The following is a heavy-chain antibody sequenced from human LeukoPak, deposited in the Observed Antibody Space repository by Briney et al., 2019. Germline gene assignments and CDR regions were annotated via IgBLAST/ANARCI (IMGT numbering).Heavy chain of an antibody. CDR1: GFTFSSYA. CDR3: AKDCSGGSCYLV. J-gene: IGHJ4*02. CDR2: ISGSGGST. D-gene: IGHD2-15*01. V-gene: IGHV3-23*01. Sequence: PGGSLRLSRAASGFTFSSYAMSWVRQAPGKGLEWVSAISGSGGSTYYADSVKGRFTISRDNSKNTLYLQMNSLRAEDTAVYYCAKDCSGGSCYLVRGQGTLVTVSS.